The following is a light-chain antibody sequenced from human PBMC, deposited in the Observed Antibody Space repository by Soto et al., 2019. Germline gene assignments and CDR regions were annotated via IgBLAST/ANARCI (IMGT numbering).Light chain of an antibody. Sequence: DLQITQSPSSLSASVGDRVTITCRASQSISSHLNWYQHKPGRPPRLLIFASYILEGGVPSRFGGSGSDTYFTLTIDSLQPEDVATYYCQHSYITPRYTFGQGTKVEI. V-gene: IGKV1-39*01. CDR3: QHSYITPRYT. CDR1: QSISSH. CDR2: ASY. J-gene: IGKJ2*01.